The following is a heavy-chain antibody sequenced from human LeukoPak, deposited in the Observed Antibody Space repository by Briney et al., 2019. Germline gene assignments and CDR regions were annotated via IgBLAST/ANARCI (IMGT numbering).Heavy chain of an antibody. CDR3: ARVLYYDFGSGPPPDGRGV. CDR2: MNPNSGNT. Sequence: ASVKVSCKASGYTFTSYDINWVRQATGQGLEWMGWMNPNSGNTGYAQKFQGRVTMSRNTSISTAYMELSSLRSEDTAVYYCARVLYYDFGSGPPPDGRGVWGQGTTVTVSS. D-gene: IGHD3-3*01. V-gene: IGHV1-8*01. J-gene: IGHJ6*02. CDR1: GYTFTSYD.